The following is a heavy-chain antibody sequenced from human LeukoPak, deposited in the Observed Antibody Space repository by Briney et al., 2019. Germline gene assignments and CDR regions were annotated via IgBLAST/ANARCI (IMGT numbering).Heavy chain of an antibody. CDR1: GFTFSSYA. CDR3: ARGGRAVVVPAAMH. V-gene: IGHV3-30-3*01. Sequence: PGGSLRLSCAASGFTFSSYAMHWVRQAPGKGLEWVAVLSYDGSNKYYADSVKGRFTISRDNSKNTLYLQMNSLRAEDTAVYYCARGGRAVVVPAAMHWGQGTLVTVSS. CDR2: LSYDGSNK. J-gene: IGHJ4*02. D-gene: IGHD2-2*01.